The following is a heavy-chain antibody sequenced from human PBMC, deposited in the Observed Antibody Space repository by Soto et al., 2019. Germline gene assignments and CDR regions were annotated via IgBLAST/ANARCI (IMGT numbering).Heavy chain of an antibody. CDR3: ARDGARYYHFWSGYPSNGMDV. J-gene: IGHJ6*02. D-gene: IGHD3-3*01. CDR2: INPNSGGT. Sequence: ASVKVSCKASGYTFTGYYMHWVRQAPGQGLEWMGWINPNSGGTNYAQKFQGWVTMTRDTSISTAYMELSRLRSDDTAVYYCARDGARYYHFWSGYPSNGMDVWGQGTTVTVS. CDR1: GYTFTGYY. V-gene: IGHV1-2*04.